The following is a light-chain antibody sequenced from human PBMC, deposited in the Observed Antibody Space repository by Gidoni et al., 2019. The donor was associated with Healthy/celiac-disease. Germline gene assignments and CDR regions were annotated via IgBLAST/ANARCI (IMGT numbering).Light chain of an antibody. CDR2: DAS. CDR3: QQRSNWPPFT. J-gene: IGKJ3*01. Sequence: VLTQSPATLSLSPGERATLSCRASQSVSSYLAWYHQEPGQAPRLLIYDASNRATGIPARFSGSGSGTDFTLTISSLEPEDFAVYYCQQRSNWPPFTFGPGTKVDIK. V-gene: IGKV3-11*01. CDR1: QSVSSY.